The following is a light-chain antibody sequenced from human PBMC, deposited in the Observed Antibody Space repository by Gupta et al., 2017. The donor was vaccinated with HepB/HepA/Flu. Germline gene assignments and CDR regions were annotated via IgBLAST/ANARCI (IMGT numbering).Light chain of an antibody. J-gene: IGKJ2*01. V-gene: IGKV2-24*01. CDR2: KIS. Sequence: DIVMTQTPLSSPVTLGQQASISCRSSQSLVHFDGNTYLSWFQQTPGQPPSLLIHKISNRLSGVPDRFSGSGAGTDFTLKISRVEAEDVGLYYCMQASQFPYTFGQGTKLEIK. CDR3: MQASQFPYT. CDR1: QSLVHFDGNTY.